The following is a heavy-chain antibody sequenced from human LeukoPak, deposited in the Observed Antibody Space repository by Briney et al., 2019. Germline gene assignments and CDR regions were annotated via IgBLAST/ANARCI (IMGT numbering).Heavy chain of an antibody. D-gene: IGHD2-8*01. Sequence: GGSLRLSCAASGFTFSDYYMSWIRQAPGKGLEWVSYISSSTNTIYYADSVKGRFTLSRDNAKNSLYLQMNSLRAEDSAVYYCARVVSAFDYWGQGTLVTVSS. J-gene: IGHJ4*02. CDR2: ISSSTNTI. CDR3: ARVVSAFDY. CDR1: GFTFSDYY. V-gene: IGHV3-11*01.